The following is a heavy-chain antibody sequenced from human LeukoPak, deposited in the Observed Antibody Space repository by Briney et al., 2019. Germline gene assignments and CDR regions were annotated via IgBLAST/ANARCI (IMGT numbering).Heavy chain of an antibody. D-gene: IGHD3-22*01. CDR2: IYTSGST. CDR1: GGSISSGSYY. CDR3: ARDGYYYDSSGYYRNFDY. J-gene: IGHJ4*02. Sequence: SETLSLTCTVSGGSISSGSYYCSWIRQPAGKGLEWIGRIYTSGSTNYNPSLKSRVTISVDTSKNQFSLKLSSVTAADTAVYYCARDGYYYDSSGYYRNFDYWGQGTLVTVSS. V-gene: IGHV4-61*02.